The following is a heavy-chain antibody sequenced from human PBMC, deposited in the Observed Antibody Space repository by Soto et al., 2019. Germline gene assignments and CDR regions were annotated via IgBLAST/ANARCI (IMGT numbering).Heavy chain of an antibody. V-gene: IGHV1-69*01. J-gene: IGHJ4*02. Sequence: QVQLVQSGADVKKPGSSVKVSCQASGVTFSSETLGWVRQAPGQGLEWVGGIIPLFGTASYAQKFQGRVTITADESTSTVYMELSSLRSDDTAVYFCATELGENPASPFDAWGQGTLVTDSS. CDR2: IIPLFGTA. CDR1: GVTFSSET. CDR3: ATELGENPASPFDA. D-gene: IGHD3-10*01.